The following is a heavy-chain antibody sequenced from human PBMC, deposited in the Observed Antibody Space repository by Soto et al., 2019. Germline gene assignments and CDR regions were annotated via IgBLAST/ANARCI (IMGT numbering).Heavy chain of an antibody. D-gene: IGHD6-13*01. CDR1: GFTFSSYG. CDR3: AKDRQLVMDY. Sequence: GGSLRLSCAASGFTFSSYGMHWVRQAPGKGLEWVAVISYDGSNKYYADSVKGRFTISRDNSKNTLYLQMNSLRAEDTAVYYCAKDRQLVMDYWGQGTLVTVSS. V-gene: IGHV3-30*18. CDR2: ISYDGSNK. J-gene: IGHJ4*02.